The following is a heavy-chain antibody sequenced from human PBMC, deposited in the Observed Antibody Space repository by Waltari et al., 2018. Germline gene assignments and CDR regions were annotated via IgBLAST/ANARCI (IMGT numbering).Heavy chain of an antibody. J-gene: IGHJ4*02. D-gene: IGHD6-19*01. V-gene: IGHV6-1*01. CDR1: GDRVSSHSPA. CDR2: TYYRSKWYN. CDR3: ARGSGGWYGQPLDY. Sequence: QVQLQQSGPGLVKPSQTLSLTCAISGDRVSSHSPAWNWIRQSPSRGLEWLGRTYYRSKWYNDYAVSVKSRITINPDTSKNQFSLQLNSVTPEDTAVYYCARGSGGWYGQPLDYWGQGTLVTVSS.